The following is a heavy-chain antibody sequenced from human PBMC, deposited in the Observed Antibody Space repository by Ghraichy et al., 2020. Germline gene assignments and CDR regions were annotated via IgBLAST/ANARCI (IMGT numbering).Heavy chain of an antibody. CDR3: ARGWNAGSSWFQNFDY. V-gene: IGHV3-53*04. CDR1: GFTVSSNY. D-gene: IGHD6-13*01. CDR2: IYSGGST. J-gene: IGHJ4*02. Sequence: GGSLRLSCAASGFTVSSNYMSWVRQAPGKGLEWVSVIYSGGSTYYADSVKGRFTISRHNSKNTLYLQMNSLRAEDTAVYYCARGWNAGSSWFQNFDYWGQGTLVTVSS.